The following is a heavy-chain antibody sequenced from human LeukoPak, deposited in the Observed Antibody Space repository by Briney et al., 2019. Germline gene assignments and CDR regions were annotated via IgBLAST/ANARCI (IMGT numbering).Heavy chain of an antibody. V-gene: IGHV3-21*01. CDR2: IESASNYI. CDR3: AREATSGWFYFDH. J-gene: IGHJ4*02. D-gene: IGHD6-19*01. CDR1: GFSFSDYT. Sequence: GGSLRLSCVATGFSFSDYTMNWFRQVPGEGLEWLSSIESASNYIYYADSVKGRFTISRDNAKNSLLLQMDSLTAEDTAVYYCAREATSGWFYFDHWGQGTLVAV.